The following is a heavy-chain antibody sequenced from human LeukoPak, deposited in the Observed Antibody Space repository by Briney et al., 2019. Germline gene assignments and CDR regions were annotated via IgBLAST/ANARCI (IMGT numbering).Heavy chain of an antibody. J-gene: IGHJ4*02. D-gene: IGHD3-10*01. CDR3: AKECDYSPGHKFDL. CDR1: GFTFNNYL. V-gene: IGHV3-23*01. Sequence: GGSLRLSCAASGFTFNNYLMSWVRQAPGKGLEWVSVLFTGGGRTLYADSVKGRFTIAGDTSRTTLYLQMNGLRAEDTAVYYCAKECDYSPGHKFDLWGQGTLVTVSS. CDR2: LFTGGGRT.